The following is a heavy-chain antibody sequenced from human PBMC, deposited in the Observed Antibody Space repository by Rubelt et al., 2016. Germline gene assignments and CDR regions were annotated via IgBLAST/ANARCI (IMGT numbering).Heavy chain of an antibody. CDR3: ARGRSKFDY. D-gene: IGHD1-26*01. Sequence: DSVKGRYTISRDNSKNTLYLQMNSLRVEDTAVYYCARGRSKFDYWGQGTLVTVSS. J-gene: IGHJ4*02. V-gene: IGHV3-30*01.